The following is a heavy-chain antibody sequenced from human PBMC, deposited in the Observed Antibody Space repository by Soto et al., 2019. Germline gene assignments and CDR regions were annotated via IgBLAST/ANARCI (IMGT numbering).Heavy chain of an antibody. Sequence: SAPLSLTCAVSGYSIASGYYWALIRQPPGKGLEWIGSIYHAGSVYYNPSLNSRVAMSLDTSDNHFSLKLTSVTAADTAVYYCARTFDYYGMDVWGQGTTVTVSS. J-gene: IGHJ6*02. CDR3: ARTFDYYGMDV. CDR2: IYHAGSV. CDR1: GYSIASGYY. V-gene: IGHV4-38-2*01.